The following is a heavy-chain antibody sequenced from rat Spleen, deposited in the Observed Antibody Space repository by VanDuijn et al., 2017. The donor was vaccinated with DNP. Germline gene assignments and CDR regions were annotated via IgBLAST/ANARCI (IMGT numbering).Heavy chain of an antibody. Sequence: EVQLVESGGGLVQPGRSLKLSCAASGFTFSDSFVAWARQAPKKGLEWVASLSYDGSSTYYGDSVKGRFSISRDNTKSTLFLQMNSLRSEDTATYYCARWYSSGFCFDYWGQGVMVTVSS. CDR3: ARWYSSGFCFDY. CDR1: GFTFSDSF. D-gene: IGHD4-3*01. J-gene: IGHJ2*01. CDR2: LSYDGSST. V-gene: IGHV5-22*01.